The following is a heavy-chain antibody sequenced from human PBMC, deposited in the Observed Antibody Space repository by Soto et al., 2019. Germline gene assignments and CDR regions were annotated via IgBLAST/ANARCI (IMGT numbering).Heavy chain of an antibody. J-gene: IGHJ5*02. CDR2: ISAYNGNT. Sequence: QVQLVQSGAEVKKPGASVKVSCKASGYTFTSYGISWVRQAPGQGLEWMGWISAYNGNTNYAQKLQGRVTMTTDTATSTGYMERRSLRSDDTAVYYCAREWGRWFGELPNWFDPWGQGTLVTVSS. CDR3: AREWGRWFGELPNWFDP. V-gene: IGHV1-18*01. D-gene: IGHD3-10*01. CDR1: GYTFTSYG.